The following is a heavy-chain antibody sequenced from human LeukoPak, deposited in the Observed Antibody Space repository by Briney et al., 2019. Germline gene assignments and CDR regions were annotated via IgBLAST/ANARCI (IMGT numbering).Heavy chain of an antibody. CDR2: ISAYNGNT. V-gene: IGHV1-18*04. Sequence: ATVKVSCKASGYTFTSYGISWVRQAPGQGLEWMGWISAYNGNTNYAQKLQGRVTMTTDTSTSTAYMELSRLRSDDTAVYYCARGSIAAAGTNYGMDVWGKGTTVTVSS. J-gene: IGHJ6*04. CDR3: ARGSIAAAGTNYGMDV. CDR1: GYTFTSYG. D-gene: IGHD6-13*01.